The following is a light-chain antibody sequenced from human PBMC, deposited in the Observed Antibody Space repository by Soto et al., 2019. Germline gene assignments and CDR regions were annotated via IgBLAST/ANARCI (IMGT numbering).Light chain of an antibody. J-gene: IGLJ1*01. Sequence: QAVVTQEPSLTVSPGGTVTLTCDSSTGAVTSGHYPYWFQQKPGQAPRTLIYDTSNKHSWTPARFSGSLLGGKAALTLSGAQPEDEAEYYCLLSYSGTRLYVFGTGTKVTVL. CDR1: TGAVTSGHY. CDR2: DTS. CDR3: LLSYSGTRLYV. V-gene: IGLV7-46*01.